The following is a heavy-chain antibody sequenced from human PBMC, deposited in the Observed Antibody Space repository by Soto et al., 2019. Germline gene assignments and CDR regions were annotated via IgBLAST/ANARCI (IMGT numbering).Heavy chain of an antibody. V-gene: IGHV3-23*01. D-gene: IGHD6-6*01. CDR2: ITGGATNE. CDR3: EKEAARPGPCDS. Sequence: EVQLLESGGGLVQPGGSLRLSCEASGFTFSSYPMSWVRQAPGKGLEWISGITGGATNEYYADSVKGRITISRDNSKNTLYLQLNSLKAEDTAVYYCEKEAARPGPCDSWGQGTLVTVSS. CDR1: GFTFSSYP. J-gene: IGHJ4*02.